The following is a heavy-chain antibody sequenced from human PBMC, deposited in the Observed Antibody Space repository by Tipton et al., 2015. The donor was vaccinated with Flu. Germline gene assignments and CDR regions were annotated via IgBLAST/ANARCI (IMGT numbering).Heavy chain of an antibody. CDR3: ARHTGDSVRGLIDY. J-gene: IGHJ4*02. D-gene: IGHD3-10*02. Sequence: TLSLTCSVSGYSIRSAYYWGWVRRPPGKGLEWIGTIFHSGTTYYNPSLKTRLTISVDTSKNQFSLRLSPVTAADTAVYYCARHTGDSVRGLIDYWGQGTLVTVSS. CDR2: IFHSGTT. V-gene: IGHV4-38-2*01. CDR1: GYSIRSAYY.